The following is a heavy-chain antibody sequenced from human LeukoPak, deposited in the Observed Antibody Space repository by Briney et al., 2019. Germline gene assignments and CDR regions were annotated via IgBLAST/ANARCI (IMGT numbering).Heavy chain of an antibody. CDR3: ARDVISGVVPSGY. CDR2: ISTDGSTT. V-gene: IGHV3-74*01. Sequence: GGSLRLSCAASGFTFRSYWMHWVRQVPGKGPVWVSRISTDGSTTNYADSVKGRFTISRDNAENMLYLQMNSVRAEDTAVYYCARDVISGVVPSGYWGQGTVVSVSS. D-gene: IGHD3-3*01. J-gene: IGHJ4*02. CDR1: GFTFRSYW.